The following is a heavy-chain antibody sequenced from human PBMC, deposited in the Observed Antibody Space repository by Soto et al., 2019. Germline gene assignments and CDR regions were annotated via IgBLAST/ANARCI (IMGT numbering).Heavy chain of an antibody. CDR3: AKGGALREDYYYGMDV. CDR2: ILYDGSNI. Sequence: GGFLRLSCAASGFTFSSYGMHWVRQAPGKGLEWVAVILYDGSNIYYADSVKGRFTISRDNSKNTLYLQMNSLRAEDTAVYYCAKGGALREDYYYGMDVWGQGTTVTVSS. V-gene: IGHV3-30*18. D-gene: IGHD3-16*01. J-gene: IGHJ6*02. CDR1: GFTFSSYG.